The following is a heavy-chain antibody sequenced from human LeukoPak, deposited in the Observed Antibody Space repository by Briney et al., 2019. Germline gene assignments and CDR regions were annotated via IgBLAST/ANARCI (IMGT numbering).Heavy chain of an antibody. D-gene: IGHD3-22*01. J-gene: IGHJ3*02. CDR2: IYHSGST. CDR1: GGSISSGGYS. Sequence: SETLSLTCAVSGGSISSGGYSWIWIRQPPGKGLEWIGYIYHSGSTYYNPSLKSRVTISVDRSKNQFSLKLSSVTAADTAVYYCATLVVVSATDIWGQGTMVTVSS. V-gene: IGHV4-30-2*01. CDR3: ATLVVVSATDI.